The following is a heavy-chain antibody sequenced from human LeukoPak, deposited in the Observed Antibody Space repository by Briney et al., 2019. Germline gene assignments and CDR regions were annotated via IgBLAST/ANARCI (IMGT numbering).Heavy chain of an antibody. Sequence: SETLSLTCTVSGGSISSYYWSWIRQPPGKGLEWIGYIYYSGSTNYNPSLKSRVTMSVDTSKNQFSLKLSSVTAADTAVYYCARRGDRFDYWGQGTLVTVSS. CDR2: IYYSGST. J-gene: IGHJ4*02. CDR3: ARRGDRFDY. CDR1: GGSISSYY. D-gene: IGHD2-21*01. V-gene: IGHV4-59*08.